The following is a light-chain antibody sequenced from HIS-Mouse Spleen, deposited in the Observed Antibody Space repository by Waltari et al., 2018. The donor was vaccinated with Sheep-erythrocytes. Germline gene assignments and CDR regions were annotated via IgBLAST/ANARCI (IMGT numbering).Light chain of an antibody. Sequence: SYELTQPLSVSVALGQTARITCGGNNIGSTNVHWSQQKPGQAPVLVIYRDSNRPSGIPERFSGSNSGNTATLTISRAQAGDEADYYCQVWDSSTVVFGGGTKLTVL. CDR3: QVWDSSTVV. J-gene: IGLJ2*01. V-gene: IGLV3-9*01. CDR2: RDS. CDR1: NIGSTN.